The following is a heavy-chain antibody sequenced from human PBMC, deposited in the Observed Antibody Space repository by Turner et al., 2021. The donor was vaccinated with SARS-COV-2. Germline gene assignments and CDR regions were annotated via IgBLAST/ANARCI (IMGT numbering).Heavy chain of an antibody. CDR3: ARYWGYSYGIDF. J-gene: IGHJ6*02. Sequence: EVQLWESGGGLVQPGGALGLSCAASGFTFTRNVMSRVLQAPGKELEYVSAISSNGSSTYYANSVKGRFTISRDNSKDTLYLQMGRLRAEDMAVYYCARYWGYSYGIDFWGQGTTVTVSS. CDR2: ISSNGSST. CDR1: GFTFTRNV. V-gene: IGHV3-64*01. D-gene: IGHD3-16*01.